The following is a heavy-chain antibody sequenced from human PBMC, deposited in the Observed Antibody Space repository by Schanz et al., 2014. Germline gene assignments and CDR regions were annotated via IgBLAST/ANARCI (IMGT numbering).Heavy chain of an antibody. Sequence: EVQLVESGGGLVKPGGSLRLSCVASGFSFSDSLMSWIRQTPEKGLEWVSAISGSGGNPYYANSVKGRFGISRDNSENTLYLQMSSLRVEDTAVYYCAKDPRGDKNDRAYYFDYWGQGTLVSVSS. J-gene: IGHJ4*02. V-gene: IGHV3-23*04. CDR2: ISGSGGNP. CDR3: AKDPRGDKNDRAYYFDY. CDR1: GFSFSDSL. D-gene: IGHD3-10*01.